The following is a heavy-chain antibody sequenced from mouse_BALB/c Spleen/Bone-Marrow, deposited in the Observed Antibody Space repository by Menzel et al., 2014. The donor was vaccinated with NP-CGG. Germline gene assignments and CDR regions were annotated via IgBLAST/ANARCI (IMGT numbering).Heavy chain of an antibody. CDR3: ARFPIYYGNYGAMDY. D-gene: IGHD2-1*01. CDR2: IAPGSGST. V-gene: IGHV1S41*01. J-gene: IGHJ4*01. Sequence: DLVKPGASVKLSCKASGYTFTSYWINWIKQRPGQGLEWIGRIAPGSGSTYYNEMFKGKATLTVDTSSSTSCIQLSSLSSEYSAVYFCARFPIYYGNYGAMDYWSQGTSVTVS. CDR1: GYTFTSYW.